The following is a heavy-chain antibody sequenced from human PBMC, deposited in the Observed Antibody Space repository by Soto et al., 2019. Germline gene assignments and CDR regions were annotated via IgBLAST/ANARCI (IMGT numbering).Heavy chain of an antibody. CDR1: GYSFTSYW. Sequence: LGESLKISCKGSGYSFTSYWISWVRQMPGKGLERMGRIDPSDSYTNYSPSFQGHVTISADKSISTAYLQWSSLKASDTAMYYCARHMRCSGGSCYSRDPYYYYGMDVWGQGTTVTVSS. V-gene: IGHV5-10-1*01. D-gene: IGHD2-15*01. CDR2: IDPSDSYT. CDR3: ARHMRCSGGSCYSRDPYYYYGMDV. J-gene: IGHJ6*02.